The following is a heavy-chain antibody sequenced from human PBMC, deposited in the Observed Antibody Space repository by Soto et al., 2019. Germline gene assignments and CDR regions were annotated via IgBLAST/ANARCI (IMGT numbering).Heavy chain of an antibody. CDR1: GYSFTSYL. CDR3: AILRYFDWLFPKNWFDP. J-gene: IGHJ5*02. CDR2: IYPGDSDT. D-gene: IGHD3-9*01. V-gene: IGHV5-51*01. Sequence: GESLKISCKGSGYSFTSYLIGWVRQMPGKGLEWMGIIYPGDSDTRYSPSFQGQVTISADKSISTAYLQWSSLKASDTAMYYCAILRYFDWLFPKNWFDPWGQGTLVTVSS.